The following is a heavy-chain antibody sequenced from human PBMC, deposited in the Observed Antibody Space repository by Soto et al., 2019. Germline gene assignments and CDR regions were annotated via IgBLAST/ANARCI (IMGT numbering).Heavy chain of an antibody. CDR2: IYSGGYT. CDR1: GGSISGFY. CDR3: ARRPSSSGSGAFDI. Sequence: SETLSLTCTVSGGSISGFYWSWIRQPPGKRLEWIGYIYSGGYTYYNPSLESRVTISVDTPKNQFFLEMNSVTAADTAVYYCARRPSSSGSGAFDIGGKGTLVPV. V-gene: IGHV4-59*01. J-gene: IGHJ3*02. D-gene: IGHD6-13*01.